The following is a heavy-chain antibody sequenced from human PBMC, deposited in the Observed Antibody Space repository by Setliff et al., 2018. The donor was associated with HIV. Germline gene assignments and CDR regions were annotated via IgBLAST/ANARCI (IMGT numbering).Heavy chain of an antibody. CDR2: VNAGNGYT. D-gene: IGHD3-10*01. CDR1: GYTFTTYG. Sequence: ASVKVSCKPSGYTFTTYGLSWVRQAPGQGLEWMGWVNAGNGYTKYSQKFQGRVTITRDTSANTAYMELSSLRSEDTAVYYCARPRSGGSGSYSWFDPWGQGTLVTVSS. V-gene: IGHV1-3*01. CDR3: ARPRSGGSGSYSWFDP. J-gene: IGHJ5*02.